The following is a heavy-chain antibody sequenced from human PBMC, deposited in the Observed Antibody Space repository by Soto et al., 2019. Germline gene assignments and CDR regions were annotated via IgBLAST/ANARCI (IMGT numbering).Heavy chain of an antibody. CDR3: ATSYWSGYRAFDF. V-gene: IGHV1-69*04. J-gene: IGHJ4*02. CDR1: GDTFNFYS. D-gene: IGHD3-10*01. Sequence: QVQLVQSGAEVKRPGSSVKVSCKASGDTFNFYSINWVRQAPGLGLEWMGRVNPILSMSNYAQRYQGRVTMTADKSTCTAYRELSGLRSEYTAIYYCATSYWSGYRAFDFGGQGALVTVSS. CDR2: VNPILSMS.